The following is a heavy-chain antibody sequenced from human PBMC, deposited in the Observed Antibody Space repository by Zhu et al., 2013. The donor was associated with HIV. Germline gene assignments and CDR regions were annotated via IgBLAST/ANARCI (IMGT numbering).Heavy chain of an antibody. CDR3: ARSRVTMIVVGNDAFDI. J-gene: IGHJ3*02. D-gene: IGHD3-22*01. CDR2: IIPIFGTA. CDR1: GGTFSSYA. Sequence: QVQLVQSGAEVKKPGSSVKVSCKASGGTFSSYAISWVRQAPGQGLEWMGGIIPIFGTANYAQKFQGRVTITADESTSTAYMELSSLRSEDTAVYYCARSRVTMIVVGNDAFDIWGQGDNGHRLF. V-gene: IGHV1-69*01.